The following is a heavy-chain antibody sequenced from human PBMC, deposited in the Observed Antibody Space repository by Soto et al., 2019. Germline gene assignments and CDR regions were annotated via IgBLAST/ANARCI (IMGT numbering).Heavy chain of an antibody. CDR3: ARVRWDSSGPSPGAGMDV. Sequence: LSLTCTVSGGSISSYYWSWIRQPPGKGLEWIGYIYYSGSTNYNPSLKSRVTISVDTSKNQFSLKLSSVTAADTAVYYCARVRWDSSGPSPGAGMDVWGQGTTVTVSS. J-gene: IGHJ6*02. V-gene: IGHV4-59*01. CDR1: GGSISSYY. CDR2: IYYSGST. D-gene: IGHD6-19*01.